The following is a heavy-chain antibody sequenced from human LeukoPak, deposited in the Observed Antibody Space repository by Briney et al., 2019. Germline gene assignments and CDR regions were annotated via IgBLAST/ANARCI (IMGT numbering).Heavy chain of an antibody. CDR3: ARHPTRGYDFWSGYYEGGDY. D-gene: IGHD3-3*01. CDR1: GYTFTGYY. Sequence: ASVKVSCKASGYTFTGYYMHWVRQAPGQGLEWMGWINPNSGGTNYAQKFQGRVTMTRDTSISTAYMELSRLRSDDTAVYYCARHPTRGYDFWSGYYEGGDYWGQGTLVTVSS. J-gene: IGHJ4*02. CDR2: INPNSGGT. V-gene: IGHV1-2*02.